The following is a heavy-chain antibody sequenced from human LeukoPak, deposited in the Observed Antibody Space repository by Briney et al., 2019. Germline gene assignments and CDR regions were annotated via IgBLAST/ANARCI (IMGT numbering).Heavy chain of an antibody. D-gene: IGHD3-16*01. CDR2: ILTTGKE. Sequence: SETLSLTCTVSSGSINSYYWGWVRQPAGSGLEWIGRILTTGKEDYSLSLKSRLTMSLDTSKRPISLNLRSVTAADTAIYYCARHGYTASHYFLDFWSQGTLVTVSS. V-gene: IGHV4-4*07. J-gene: IGHJ4*02. CDR1: SGSINSYY. CDR3: ARHGYTASHYFLDF.